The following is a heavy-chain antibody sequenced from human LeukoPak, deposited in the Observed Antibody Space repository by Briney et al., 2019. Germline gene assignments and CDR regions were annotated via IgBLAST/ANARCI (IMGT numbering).Heavy chain of an antibody. CDR1: GGSIRSGDFY. Sequence: SQTLSLTCTVSGGSIRSGDFYWSWIRQPPGKGLEWIGYIYYSGSTNYNPSLKSRVTISKDTSKNQFSLKLSSVTAADTAVYYCARGIAAAGHYYFDYWGQGTLVTVSS. D-gene: IGHD6-13*01. V-gene: IGHV4-30-4*01. CDR2: IYYSGST. J-gene: IGHJ4*02. CDR3: ARGIAAAGHYYFDY.